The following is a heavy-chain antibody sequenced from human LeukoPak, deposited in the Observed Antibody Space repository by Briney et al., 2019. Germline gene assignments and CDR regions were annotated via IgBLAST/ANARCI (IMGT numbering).Heavy chain of an antibody. V-gene: IGHV4-59*12. D-gene: IGHD6-6*01. CDR1: GGSISSYY. CDR3: ARDGDSSSSLFDI. Sequence: PSETLSLTCTVSGGSISSYYWSWIRQPPGKGLEWIGYIYYSGSTTYNPSLKSRVTISVDTSKNQFSLNLSSVTAADTAVYYCARDGDSSSSLFDIWGQGTMVTVSS. J-gene: IGHJ3*02. CDR2: IYYSGST.